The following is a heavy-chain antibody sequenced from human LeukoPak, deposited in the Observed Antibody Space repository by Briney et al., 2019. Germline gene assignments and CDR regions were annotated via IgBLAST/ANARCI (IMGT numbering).Heavy chain of an antibody. D-gene: IGHD3-9*01. CDR1: GYTFINYA. Sequence: GASVKVSCKASGYTFINYAMNWVRQAPGQGLEWMGWINPNSGGTNYAQKFQGRVTMTRDTSISTAYMELSRLRSDDTAVYYCARVLRRYFDYWGQGTLVTVSS. CDR3: ARVLRRYFDY. CDR2: INPNSGGT. V-gene: IGHV1-2*02. J-gene: IGHJ4*02.